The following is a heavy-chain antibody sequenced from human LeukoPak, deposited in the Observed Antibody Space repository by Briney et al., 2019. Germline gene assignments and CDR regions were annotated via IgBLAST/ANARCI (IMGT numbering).Heavy chain of an antibody. V-gene: IGHV4-38-2*02. CDR1: GYSISSGYY. CDR2: IYHSGST. CDR3: ARGTVGAHFDY. J-gene: IGHJ4*02. Sequence: SETLSLTCTVSGYSISSGYYWGWIRQPPGKGLEWIGSIYHSGSTYYNPSLKSRVTISVDTSKNQFSLKLSSVTAADTAVYYCARGTVGAHFDYWGQGTPVTVSS. D-gene: IGHD1-26*01.